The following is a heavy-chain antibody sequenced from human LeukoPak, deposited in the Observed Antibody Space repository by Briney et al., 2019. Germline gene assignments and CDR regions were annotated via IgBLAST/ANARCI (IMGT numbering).Heavy chain of an antibody. J-gene: IGHJ6*02. CDR1: GFTFSDSW. CDR3: ATYTHWVAGDV. Sequence: GGSLRLSCAASGFTFSDSWMSWVRQAPGKGLEWVANMNQDGSEKDYVDSVKGRFTIPRDNARNSLYLQMGSLRAEDTAVYYCATYTHWVAGDVWGQGTTVTVSS. D-gene: IGHD3-16*01. CDR2: MNQDGSEK. V-gene: IGHV3-7*01.